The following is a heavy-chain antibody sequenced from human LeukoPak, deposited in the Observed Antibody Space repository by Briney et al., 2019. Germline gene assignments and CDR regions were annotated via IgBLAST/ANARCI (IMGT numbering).Heavy chain of an antibody. CDR2: IYSFNTT. CDR3: ARGRGSGSYNNYYYIDV. V-gene: IGHV3-53*01. CDR1: GFTVISNY. J-gene: IGHJ6*03. D-gene: IGHD3-10*01. Sequence: GGSLRLSCAASGFTVISNYMTWVRHAPGKGLEWVSVIYSFNTTYYPDSVNGRFTIFRDTSKNTLHLQMDRLRAEDTAVYYCARGRGSGSYNNYYYIDVWGKGATVTVS.